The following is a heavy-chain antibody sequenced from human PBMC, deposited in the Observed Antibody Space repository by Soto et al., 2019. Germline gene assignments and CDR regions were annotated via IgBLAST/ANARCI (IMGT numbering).Heavy chain of an antibody. CDR3: ARQRVLPTNIFITSSEH. CDR2: VYYTETT. V-gene: IGHV4-39*01. D-gene: IGHD2-21*01. CDR1: GGSIKSSDPS. J-gene: IGHJ1*01. Sequence: SETLSLTCSLSGGSIKSSDPSWGWILHTPGKGLEWIGSVYYTETTYYNPSLKSPATISVDTSTNTFSLKVNSVTAADTGIYYCARQRVLPTNIFITSSEHWGKGKLVSVSS.